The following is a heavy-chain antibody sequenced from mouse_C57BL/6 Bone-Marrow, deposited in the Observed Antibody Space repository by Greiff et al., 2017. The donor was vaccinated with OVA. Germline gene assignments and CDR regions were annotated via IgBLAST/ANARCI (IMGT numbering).Heavy chain of an antibody. D-gene: IGHD1-1*01. J-gene: IGHJ1*03. CDR1: GYTFTDYY. CDR2: IGPGSGST. CDR3: ARKTNYYGSSYDWYFDV. V-gene: IGHV1-77*01. Sequence: VQLQQSGAELVKPGASVKISCKASGYTFTDYYINWVKQRPGQGLEWIGKIGPGSGSTYYNEKFKGKATLTADKSSSTAYMQLSSLTSEDSAVYFCARKTNYYGSSYDWYFDVWGTGTTVTVSS.